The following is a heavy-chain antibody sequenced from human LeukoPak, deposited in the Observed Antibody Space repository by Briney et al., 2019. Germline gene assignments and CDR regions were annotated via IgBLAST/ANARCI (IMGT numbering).Heavy chain of an antibody. CDR3: ARYYGSGSFAVDY. CDR2: ISYDGSKN. CDR1: GFPFISYG. Sequence: PGRSLRLSCAASGFPFISYGMHWVRQAPGKGLEWVAVISYDGSKNYCADSVKGRFTISRDNSKNTLYLQMNSLRAEDTAVYYCARYYGSGSFAVDYWGQGTLVTVSS. J-gene: IGHJ4*02. D-gene: IGHD3-10*01. V-gene: IGHV3-33*05.